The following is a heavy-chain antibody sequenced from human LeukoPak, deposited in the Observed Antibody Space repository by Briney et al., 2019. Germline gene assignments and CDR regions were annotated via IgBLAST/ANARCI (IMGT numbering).Heavy chain of an antibody. V-gene: IGHV4-34*01. CDR1: GGSFSGYY. CDR3: ARGQSIVGATGDF. CDR2: INHSGST. J-gene: IGHJ4*02. D-gene: IGHD1-26*01. Sequence: SETLSLTCAVYGGSFSGYYWTWIRQPPGKGLEWIGEINHSGSTNCNPSLKSRVTISVDTSKNQFSLKLSSVTAADTAVYYCARGQSIVGATGDFWGRGTLVTVSS.